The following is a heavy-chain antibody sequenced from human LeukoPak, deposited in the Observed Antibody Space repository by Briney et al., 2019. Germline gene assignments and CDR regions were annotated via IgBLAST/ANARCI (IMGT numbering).Heavy chain of an antibody. V-gene: IGHV1-69*05. CDR2: IMPLFGTA. Sequence: ASVKVSCKASGGTFNSYAISWVRQAPGQGLEWMGGIMPLFGTAHYAQEFQGRVTFTTDESASTAYMEVSSLRSEDTAVYYCASGSLGDGYGVGDYYQYMDVWGKGTTVTVSS. CDR3: ASGSLGDGYGVGDYYQYMDV. D-gene: IGHD5-24*01. J-gene: IGHJ6*03. CDR1: GGTFNSYA.